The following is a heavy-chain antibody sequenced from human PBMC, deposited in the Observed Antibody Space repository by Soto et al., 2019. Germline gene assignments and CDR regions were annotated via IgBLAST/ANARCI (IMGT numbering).Heavy chain of an antibody. D-gene: IGHD1-26*01. CDR3: ARDRGSYALDY. CDR1: GYTFTSYG. V-gene: IGHV1-18*01. CDR2: ISAYNGNT. Sequence: QVQLVQSGAEVKKPGASVKVSCKASGYTFTSYGISWVRQAPGQRLERMGWISAYNGNTSYAQQLQGRVTMTPDTSTSTAYMELRRLRSDDTAVYSCARDRGSYALDYWGEGTLVTFSS. J-gene: IGHJ4*02.